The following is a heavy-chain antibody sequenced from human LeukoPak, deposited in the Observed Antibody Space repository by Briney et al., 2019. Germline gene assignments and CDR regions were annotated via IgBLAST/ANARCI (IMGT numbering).Heavy chain of an antibody. CDR2: INHSGST. CDR3: ARWLQLEHFQH. D-gene: IGHD5-24*01. CDR1: GGSISSSSYY. Sequence: SETLSLTCTVSGGSISSSSYYWGWIRQPPGKGLEWIGEINHSGSTNYNPSLKSRVTISVDTSKNQFSLKLSSVTAADTAVYYCARWLQLEHFQHWGQGTLVTVSS. J-gene: IGHJ1*01. V-gene: IGHV4-39*07.